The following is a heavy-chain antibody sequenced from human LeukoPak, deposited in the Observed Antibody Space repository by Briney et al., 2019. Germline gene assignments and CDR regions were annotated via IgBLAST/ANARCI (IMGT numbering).Heavy chain of an antibody. Sequence: GASVKVSCKASGGTFSSYAISLVRQAPGQGLEWMGGIIPIFGTANYAQKFQGRVTITADESTSTAYMELSSLRSEDTAVYYCARDRYDSSGYYVDYWGQGTLVTVSS. D-gene: IGHD3-22*01. V-gene: IGHV1-69*13. CDR3: ARDRYDSSGYYVDY. CDR2: IIPIFGTA. J-gene: IGHJ4*02. CDR1: GGTFSSYA.